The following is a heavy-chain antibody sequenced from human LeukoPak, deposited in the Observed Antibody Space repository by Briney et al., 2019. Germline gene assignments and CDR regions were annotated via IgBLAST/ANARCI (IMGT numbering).Heavy chain of an antibody. CDR2: IYPGDSDT. D-gene: IGHD5/OR15-5a*01. J-gene: IGHJ4*02. CDR3: ARPASTPPAYFDY. V-gene: IGHV5-51*01. Sequence: GESLKISCKGSGYSFTSYWIGWVRQMPGKGLEWMGIIYPGDSDTRYSPSFQGQVTIPADKSISTAYLQWSSLKASDTAMYYCARPASTPPAYFDYWGQGTLVTVSS. CDR1: GYSFTSYW.